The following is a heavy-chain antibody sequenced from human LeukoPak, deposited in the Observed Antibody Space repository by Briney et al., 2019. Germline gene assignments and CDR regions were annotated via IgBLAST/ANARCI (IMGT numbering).Heavy chain of an antibody. CDR1: GLTFSNTW. D-gene: IGHD3-10*01. J-gene: IGHJ4*02. V-gene: IGHV3-15*01. Sequence: GGSLRLSCAASGLTFSNTWMTWVRQSPGKGLEWVGLIRSKTDGGTTDYTTPVKGRFTISRDDSKNTLYLQMNSLKTEDTAVYYCVGSFLGYWGQGTLVTVSS. CDR2: IRSKTDGGTT. CDR3: VGSFLGY.